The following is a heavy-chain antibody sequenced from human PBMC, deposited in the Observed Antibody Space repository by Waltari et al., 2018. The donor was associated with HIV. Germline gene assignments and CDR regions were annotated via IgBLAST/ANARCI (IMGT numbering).Heavy chain of an antibody. V-gene: IGHV3-73*02. CDR1: GFAFSGSA. D-gene: IGHD3-3*01. J-gene: IGHJ4*02. CDR3: TRQGSMFGEDY. Sequence: EVQLVESGGGLVQPGESLKLSCPASGFAFSGSAIHWVRQASGKGLEWVAHIRSRANNYATAYAASVKGRFTISRDDSKNTAYLQMNSLKTEDTAVYYCTRQGSMFGEDYWGQGALVTVTS. CDR2: IRSRANNYAT.